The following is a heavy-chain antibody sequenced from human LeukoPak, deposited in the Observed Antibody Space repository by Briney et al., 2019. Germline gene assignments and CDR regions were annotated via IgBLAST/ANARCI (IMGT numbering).Heavy chain of an antibody. J-gene: IGHJ5*02. V-gene: IGHV1-2*02. CDR3: ARESISSSSWFDP. Sequence: ASVKVSCKASGYTFTGYYMHWVRQAPGQGLEWMGWINPNSGGTNYAQKFQGRVTITADKSTSTAYMELSSLRSEDTAVYYCARESISSSSWFDPWGQGTLVTVSS. CDR1: GYTFTGYY. CDR2: INPNSGGT. D-gene: IGHD6-6*01.